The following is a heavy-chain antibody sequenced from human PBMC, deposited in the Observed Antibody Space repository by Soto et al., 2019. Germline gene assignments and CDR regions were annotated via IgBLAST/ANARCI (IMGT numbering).Heavy chain of an antibody. J-gene: IGHJ4*02. Sequence: GGSLRLSCAASGFTFDDYAMHWVRQAPGKGLEWVSGISWNSGSIGYADSVKGRFTISRDNAKNSLYLQMNSLRAEDTALYYCAKVGVRGQVIDYFDYWGQGTLVTVSS. CDR1: GFTFDDYA. CDR2: ISWNSGSI. CDR3: AKVGVRGQVIDYFDY. D-gene: IGHD3-10*01. V-gene: IGHV3-9*01.